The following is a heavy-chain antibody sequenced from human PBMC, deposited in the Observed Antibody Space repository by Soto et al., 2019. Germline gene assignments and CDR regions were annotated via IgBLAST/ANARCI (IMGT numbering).Heavy chain of an antibody. CDR1: GGTFSSYG. CDR2: IIPMFGTAA. CDR3: AREKEMATIIFDY. V-gene: IGHV1-69*06. J-gene: IGHJ4*02. Sequence: QVQLVQSGAEVKKPGSSVKVSCKASGGTFSSYGISWVRQAPGQGLEWMGGIIPMFGTAAHYAQKFQGRVTITADKSTSTFYIELSSLRSEDTAVYYCAREKEMATIIFDYWGQGTLVTVSS. D-gene: IGHD5-12*01.